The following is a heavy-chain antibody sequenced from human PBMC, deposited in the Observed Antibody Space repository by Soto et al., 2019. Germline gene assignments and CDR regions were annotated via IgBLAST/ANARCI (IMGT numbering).Heavy chain of an antibody. CDR3: AHAYGWRSLY. CDR1: GFSLSTSRVG. J-gene: IGHJ4*02. D-gene: IGHD3-10*01. Sequence: QITLKESGPTLVKPTQTLTLTCTFSGFSLSTSRVGVGWIRQPPGKALEWLAVIYWDDAKTYRPSLKSRLTITKDTSKNQVALTMTNMDPVDTATYYCAHAYGWRSLYWGQVTLVTVSS. CDR2: IYWDDAK. V-gene: IGHV2-5*02.